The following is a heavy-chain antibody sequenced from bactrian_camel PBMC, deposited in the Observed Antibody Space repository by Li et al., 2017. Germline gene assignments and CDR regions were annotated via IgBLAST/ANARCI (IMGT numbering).Heavy chain of an antibody. CDR1: AYTPANVR. CDR2: LASDGSS. D-gene: IGHD6*01. V-gene: IGHV3S63*01. J-gene: IGHJ4*01. CDR3: AEGRGSRGEHCYSLNY. Sequence: HVQLVESGGGSVQAGGSLRLSCAFDAYTPANVRMAWFRQAPGKEREGVASLASDGSSIYANSLKGRFSISRDSAKDTVYLQMNNLQPEDTATYYCAEGRGSRGEHCYSLNYWGQGTQVTVS.